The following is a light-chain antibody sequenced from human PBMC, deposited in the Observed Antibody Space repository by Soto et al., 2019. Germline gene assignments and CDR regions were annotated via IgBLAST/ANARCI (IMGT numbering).Light chain of an antibody. J-gene: IGKJ5*01. CDR1: QSVSSN. V-gene: IGKV3-11*01. CDR2: DAS. Sequence: EIVMTQSPGTLSVSPGERATLSCRASQSVSSNLAWYQQKPGQAPRLLIYDASNRATGIPARFSGSGSGTDFTLTISSLEPEDFAVYYCQQRGEWPPGATFGQGTRL. CDR3: QQRGEWPPGAT.